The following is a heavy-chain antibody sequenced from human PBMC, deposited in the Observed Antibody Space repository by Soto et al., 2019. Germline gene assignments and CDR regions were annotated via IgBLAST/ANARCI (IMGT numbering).Heavy chain of an antibody. CDR1: GGTFSSYT. CDR2: IIPILGIA. D-gene: IGHD2-15*01. Sequence: QVQLVQSGAEVKKPGSSVKVSCKASGGTFSSYTISWVRQAPGQGLEWMGRIIPILGIANYAQKFQGRVTLTADKSTSTAYMELSSLRYEDTAVYYCAGAARDYYYYYMDGWGKGTKVTVSS. J-gene: IGHJ6*03. V-gene: IGHV1-69*02. CDR3: AGAARDYYYYYMDG.